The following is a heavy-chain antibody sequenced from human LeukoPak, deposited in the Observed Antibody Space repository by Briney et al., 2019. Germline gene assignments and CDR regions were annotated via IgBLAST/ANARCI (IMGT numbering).Heavy chain of an antibody. CDR2: IIPILGIA. CDR1: GGTFSSYA. Sequence: ASVKVSCKASGGTFSSYAISWVRQAPGQGLEWMGRIIPILGIANYAQKFQGRVTTTADKSTSTAYMELSSLRSEDTAVYYCLSGGNSPSLYWGQGTLVTVSS. V-gene: IGHV1-69*04. CDR3: LSGGNSPSLY. D-gene: IGHD4-23*01. J-gene: IGHJ4*02.